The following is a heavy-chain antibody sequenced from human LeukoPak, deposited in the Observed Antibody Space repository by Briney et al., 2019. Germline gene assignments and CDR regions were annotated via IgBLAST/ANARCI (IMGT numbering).Heavy chain of an antibody. CDR3: ARDLVLLWFGELSPLDY. J-gene: IGHJ4*02. V-gene: IGHV1-2*02. Sequence: ASVKVSCKASGYTFTGYYMHWVRQAPGQGLEWMGWINPNSGGTNYAQKFQGRVTMTRDTSISTAYMELSRLRSDDTAVYYCARDLVLLWFGELSPLDYWGQGTLVTVSS. CDR1: GYTFTGYY. D-gene: IGHD3-10*01. CDR2: INPNSGGT.